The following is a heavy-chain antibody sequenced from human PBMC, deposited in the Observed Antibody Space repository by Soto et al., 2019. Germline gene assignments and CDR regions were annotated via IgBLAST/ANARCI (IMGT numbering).Heavy chain of an antibody. CDR3: AAALEDPGYNWNYVYPDTRFDP. V-gene: IGHV1-58*02. CDR1: GFTFTSSA. J-gene: IGHJ5*02. Sequence: GASVKVSCKASGFTFTSSAMQWVRQARGQRLEWIGWIVVGSGNTNYAQKFQERVTITRDMSTSTAYMELSSLRSEDTAVYYCAAALEDPGYNWNYVYPDTRFDPWGQGTLVTVSS. CDR2: IVVGSGNT. D-gene: IGHD1-7*01.